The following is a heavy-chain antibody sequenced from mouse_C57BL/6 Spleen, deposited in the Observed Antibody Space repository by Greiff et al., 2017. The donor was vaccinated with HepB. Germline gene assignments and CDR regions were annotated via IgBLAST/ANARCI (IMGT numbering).Heavy chain of an antibody. CDR3: ARELGWYFDV. CDR2: IYPRSGNT. CDR1: GYTFTSYG. J-gene: IGHJ1*03. V-gene: IGHV1-81*01. Sequence: QVQLQQSGAELARPGASVKLSCKASGYTFTSYGISWVKQRTGQGLEWIGEIYPRSGNTYYNEKFKGMATLTADKSSSTAYMGLRSLTSADSAVYFCARELGWYFDVWGTGTTVTVSS.